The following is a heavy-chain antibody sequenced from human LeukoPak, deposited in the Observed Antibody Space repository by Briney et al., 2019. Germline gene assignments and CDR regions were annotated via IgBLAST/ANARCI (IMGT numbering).Heavy chain of an antibody. CDR3: ARGGYYGSGRYYFDS. CDR1: GFTFSSYD. D-gene: IGHD3-3*01. CDR2: IGTAGDT. Sequence: PGGSLRLSCAASGFTFSSYDMHWVRQATGKGPEWVSAIGTAGDTYYPGSVKGRFTISRENAKNSLYLQMNSLRAEDTAVYYCARGGYYGSGRYYFDSWGQGTLVTVSS. J-gene: IGHJ4*02. V-gene: IGHV3-13*01.